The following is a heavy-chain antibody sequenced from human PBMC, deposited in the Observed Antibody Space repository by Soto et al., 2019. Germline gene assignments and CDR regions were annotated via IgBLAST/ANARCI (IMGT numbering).Heavy chain of an antibody. D-gene: IGHD4-17*01. J-gene: IGHJ6*02. CDR1: GYTFTGYY. Sequence: QVQLVQSGAEVKKPGASVKVSCKASGYTFTGYYMHWVRQAPGQGLEWMGWINPNSGGTNYAQKFQGWVTMTRDTSISKAYMELSRLRYDATAVYYCARADYGDYVGSGMDVWGQGTTVTVSS. V-gene: IGHV1-2*04. CDR2: INPNSGGT. CDR3: ARADYGDYVGSGMDV.